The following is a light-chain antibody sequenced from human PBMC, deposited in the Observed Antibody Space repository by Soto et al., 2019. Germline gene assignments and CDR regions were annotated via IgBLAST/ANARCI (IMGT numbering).Light chain of an antibody. V-gene: IGLV2-8*01. J-gene: IGLJ1*01. Sequence: QSALTQPPSASGSPGQSVTISCTGTSSDVGGYNFVSWYQQPPDKAPKLLVYEVSKRPSGVPDRFSGSKSGNTASLTVSGLQAEDEADYYCSSYAGGNNYVFGTGTKLTVL. CDR2: EVS. CDR3: SSYAGGNNYV. CDR1: SSDVGGYNF.